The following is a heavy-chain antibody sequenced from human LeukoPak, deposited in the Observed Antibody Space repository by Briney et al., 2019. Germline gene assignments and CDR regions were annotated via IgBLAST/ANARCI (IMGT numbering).Heavy chain of an antibody. CDR3: ANRETGTYSAY. CDR1: GFTFSIYG. CDR2: IKNDGSIK. J-gene: IGHJ4*02. D-gene: IGHD3-9*01. Sequence: PGGSLRLSCAASGFTFSIYGMNWVRQAPGKGLEWVAFIKNDGSIKYYADSVKGRFTISRDNSKNTLYLQMNSLRGEDTAVYYCANRETGTYSAYWGQGTLVTVFS. V-gene: IGHV3-30*02.